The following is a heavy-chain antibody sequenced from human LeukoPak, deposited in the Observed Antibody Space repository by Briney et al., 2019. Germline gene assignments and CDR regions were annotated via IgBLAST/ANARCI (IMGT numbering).Heavy chain of an antibody. Sequence: PGGSLRLSCAASGFTFSDYYMSWIRQAPGKGLEWVSYISSSGSTIYYADSVKGRFTISRDNSKNTLYLQMNSLRAEDTAVYYCAKNVVGDDILTWGQGTLVTVSS. CDR3: AKNVVGDDILT. J-gene: IGHJ4*02. D-gene: IGHD3-9*01. CDR1: GFTFSDYY. CDR2: ISSSGSTI. V-gene: IGHV3-11*01.